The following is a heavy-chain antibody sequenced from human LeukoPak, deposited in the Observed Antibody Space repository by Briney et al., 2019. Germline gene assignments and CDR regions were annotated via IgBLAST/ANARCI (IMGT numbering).Heavy chain of an antibody. CDR3: AREPSGLLFDY. J-gene: IGHJ4*02. Sequence: ASVKVSCKASGYTFTKFGISWVRQAPGQEFEWMGWISPYNDNTNYAKKFQGRVTLTTDTSTSTAYMELRGLTSDDTAVYYCAREPSGLLFDYWGPGTLVTVSS. CDR2: ISPYNDNT. D-gene: IGHD6-25*01. V-gene: IGHV1-18*01. CDR1: GYTFTKFG.